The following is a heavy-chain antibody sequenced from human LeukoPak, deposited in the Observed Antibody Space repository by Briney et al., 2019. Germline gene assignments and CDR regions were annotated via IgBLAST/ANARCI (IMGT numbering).Heavy chain of an antibody. D-gene: IGHD1-26*01. CDR3: ARDDVGAMYYFDY. CDR2: ISSSSSYI. Sequence: PGGSLRLSCAASGFTFSSYSMNWVRQAPGKGLEWVSSISSSSSYIYYADSVKGRFTISRDNAKNSLYLQMNSLRAEDTAVYYCARDDVGAMYYFDYWGQGTLVTVSS. J-gene: IGHJ4*02. CDR1: GFTFSSYS. V-gene: IGHV3-21*01.